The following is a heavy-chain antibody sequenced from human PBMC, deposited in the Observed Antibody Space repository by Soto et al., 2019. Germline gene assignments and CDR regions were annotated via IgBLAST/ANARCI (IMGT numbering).Heavy chain of an antibody. CDR3: ARTSRFAY. Sequence: PSEALSLTCTVSGGSISSYYCSWIRQPPGKGLEWIGYIYNSGSTNYNPSLKSRVTISVDTSKNQFSLKLSSVTAADTAVYDCARTSRFAYWGQGTMVTVSS. CDR2: IYNSGST. J-gene: IGHJ4*01. V-gene: IGHV4-59*12. CDR1: GGSISSYY. D-gene: IGHD6-6*01.